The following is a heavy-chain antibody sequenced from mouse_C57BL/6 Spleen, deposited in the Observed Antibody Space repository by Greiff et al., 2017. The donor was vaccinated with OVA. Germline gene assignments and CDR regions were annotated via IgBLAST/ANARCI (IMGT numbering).Heavy chain of an antibody. D-gene: IGHD2-2*01. CDR2: IDPETGGT. CDR1: GYTFTDYE. V-gene: IGHV1-15*01. Sequence: QVQLKQSGAELVRPGASVTLSCKASGYTFTDYEMHWVKQTPVHGLEWIGAIDPETGGTAYNQKFKGKAILTADKSSSTAYMELRSLTSEDSAVYYCTRSWGYGTWFAYWGQGTLVTVSA. CDR3: TRSWGYGTWFAY. J-gene: IGHJ3*01.